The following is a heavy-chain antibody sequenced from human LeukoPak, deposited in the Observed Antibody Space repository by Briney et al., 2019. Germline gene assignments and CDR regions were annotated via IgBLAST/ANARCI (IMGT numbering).Heavy chain of an antibody. Sequence: GSLRLSCAASGITFSSYEMNWVRQAPGKGLEWVSYISSSGSTIYYADSVKGRFTISRDNAKNSLYLQMDSLRAEDTAVYYCAELGITMIGGVWGKGTTVTVSS. CDR1: GITFSSYE. CDR2: ISSSGSTI. V-gene: IGHV3-48*03. CDR3: AELGITMIGGV. D-gene: IGHD3-10*02. J-gene: IGHJ6*04.